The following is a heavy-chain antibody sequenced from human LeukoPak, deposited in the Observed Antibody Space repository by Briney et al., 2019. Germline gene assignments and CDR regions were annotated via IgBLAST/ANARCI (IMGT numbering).Heavy chain of an antibody. CDR3: TTDLGTYYHGSQRLIPIDY. Sequence: GGSLRLSCVDSGFTFTNAWMSWVRQTPGKGLEWIGRIKSKTDGETTNYAEPVRGRFTISRDDSKSAVYLQMNSLKIEDTAVYYCTTDLGTYYHGSQRLIPIDYWGQGTLVTVSS. J-gene: IGHJ4*02. D-gene: IGHD3-10*01. V-gene: IGHV3-15*01. CDR2: IKSKTDGETT. CDR1: GFTFTNAW.